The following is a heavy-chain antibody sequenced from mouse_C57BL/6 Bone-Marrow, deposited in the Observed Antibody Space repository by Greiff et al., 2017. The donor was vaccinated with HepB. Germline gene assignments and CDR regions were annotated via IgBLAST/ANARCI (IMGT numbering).Heavy chain of an antibody. CDR1: GFSLTSYG. J-gene: IGHJ1*03. D-gene: IGHD1-1*01. Sequence: VQLQQSGPGLVAPSQSLSITCTVSGFSLTSYGVHWVRQPPGKGLEWLVVIWSDGSTTYNSALKSRLSISKDNSKSQVFLKMNSLQTDDTAMYYCARHGNYYGSSHWYFDVWGTGTTVTVSS. CDR3: ARHGNYYGSSHWYFDV. CDR2: IWSDGST. V-gene: IGHV2-6-1*01.